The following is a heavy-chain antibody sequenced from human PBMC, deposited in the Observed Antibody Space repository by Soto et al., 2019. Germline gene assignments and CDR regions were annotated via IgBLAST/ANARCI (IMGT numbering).Heavy chain of an antibody. D-gene: IGHD1-1*01. CDR1: GETFSTFA. J-gene: IGHJ5*02. CDR2: SIPLFGTA. V-gene: IGHV1-69*01. Sequence: QVQLLQSGAELQRPGSSVKVSCKASGETFSTFAITWVRQAPGHGPEWMGGSIPLFGTAHYARRFEDRVTMAADESTSTAYMELRSLTSEDTAIYYCARGSPCSTTTCSLNEVWFDPWGQGTLVTVST. CDR3: ARGSPCSTTTCSLNEVWFDP.